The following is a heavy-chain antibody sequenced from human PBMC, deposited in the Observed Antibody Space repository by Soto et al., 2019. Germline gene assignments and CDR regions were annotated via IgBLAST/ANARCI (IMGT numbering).Heavy chain of an antibody. Sequence: GSLRPSCAASGFTFSSYWMSWVRQAPGKGLEWVANIKQDGSEKYYVDSVKGRFTISRDNAKNSLYLQMNSLRAEDTAVYYCARPHSGRYSAFEICGQGTLVTVSS. V-gene: IGHV3-7*01. CDR3: ARPHSGRYSAFEI. CDR1: GFTFSSYW. J-gene: IGHJ3*02. D-gene: IGHD1-26*01. CDR2: IKQDGSEK.